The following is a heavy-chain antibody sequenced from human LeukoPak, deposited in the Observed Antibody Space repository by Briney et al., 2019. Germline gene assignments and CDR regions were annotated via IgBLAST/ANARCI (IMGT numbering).Heavy chain of an antibody. CDR1: GGSISSYY. CDR3: ARGNSGSYYGFDY. D-gene: IGHD1-26*01. V-gene: IGHV4-59*01. Sequence: SETLSLTCTVSGGSISSYYWSWIRQPPGKGLEWIGYIYHTGSTSYNPSLKSRVTISVDTSKNQFSLKLSSVTAADTAVYYCARGNSGSYYGFDYWGQGTLVTVSS. J-gene: IGHJ4*02. CDR2: IYHTGST.